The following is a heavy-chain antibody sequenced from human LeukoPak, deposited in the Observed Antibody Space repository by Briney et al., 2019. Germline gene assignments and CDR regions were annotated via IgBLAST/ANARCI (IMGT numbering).Heavy chain of an antibody. CDR2: ICDSGST. V-gene: IGHV4-59*01. CDR3: ARQSISGSSLSYFDY. CDR1: GGSISSYY. D-gene: IGHD3-22*01. Sequence: SETLSLTCTVSGGSISSYYWSWIRQPPGKGLEWIGNICDSGSTNYNPSLKSRVTISVDTSKNQCSLKLSSVTAADTAVYYCARQSISGSSLSYFDYWGQGTLV. J-gene: IGHJ4*02.